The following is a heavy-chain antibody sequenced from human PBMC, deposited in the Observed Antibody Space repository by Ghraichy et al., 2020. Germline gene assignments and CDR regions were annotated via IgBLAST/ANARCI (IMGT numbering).Heavy chain of an antibody. J-gene: IGHJ4*02. V-gene: IGHV4-39*01. D-gene: IGHD2-21*02. CDR3: ARQYCGGDCSRFDY. Sequence: SETLSLTCTVSGGSISSSSYYWGWIRQPPGKGLEWIGSIYYSGSTYYNPSLKSRVTISVDTSKNQFSLKLSSVTAADTAVYYCARQYCGGDCSRFDYWGQGTLVTVSS. CDR2: IYYSGST. CDR1: GGSISSSSYY.